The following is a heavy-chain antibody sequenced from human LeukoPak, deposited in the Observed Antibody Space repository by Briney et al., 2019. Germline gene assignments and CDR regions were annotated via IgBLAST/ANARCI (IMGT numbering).Heavy chain of an antibody. CDR3: ARGRIRYYYGSGSYYKSPIPRYYFDY. Sequence: SETLSLTCAVYGGSFSGYYWSWIRQPPGKGLEWIGEINHSGSTNYNPSLKSRVTISVDTSKNQFSLKLSSVTAADTAVYYCARGRIRYYYGSGSYYKSPIPRYYFDYWGQGTLVTVSS. CDR1: GGSFSGYY. D-gene: IGHD3-10*01. V-gene: IGHV4-34*01. CDR2: INHSGST. J-gene: IGHJ4*02.